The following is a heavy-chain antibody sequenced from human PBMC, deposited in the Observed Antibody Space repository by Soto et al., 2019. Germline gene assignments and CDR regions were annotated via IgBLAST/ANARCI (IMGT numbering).Heavy chain of an antibody. Sequence: GESLKISCKGSGYTFSTYWIAWVRQMPGKGLEWMGIIYPGDSDTKYSPAFQGQVTISADKSINTSYLQWTSLEASDTALYYFARKFAPEFFDSWGQGTLVTVS. CDR2: IYPGDSDT. J-gene: IGHJ4*02. V-gene: IGHV5-51*01. CDR1: GYTFSTYW. CDR3: ARKFAPEFFDS. D-gene: IGHD3-10*01.